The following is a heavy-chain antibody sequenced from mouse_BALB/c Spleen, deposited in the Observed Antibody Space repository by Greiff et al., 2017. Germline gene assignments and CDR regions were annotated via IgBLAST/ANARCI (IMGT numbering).Heavy chain of an antibody. Sequence: VQLQQSGAELVRPGTSVKVSCKASGYAFTSYSIEWVKQRPGQGLEWIGVINPGSGGTNYNEKFKGKATLTADKSSSTAYMQLSSLTSDDSAVYFCARDGNCVDAGFAYWGQGTLVTVSA. CDR2: INPGSGGT. CDR3: ARDGNCVDAGFAY. V-gene: IGHV1-54*01. CDR1: GYAFTSYS. D-gene: IGHD2-1*01. J-gene: IGHJ3*01.